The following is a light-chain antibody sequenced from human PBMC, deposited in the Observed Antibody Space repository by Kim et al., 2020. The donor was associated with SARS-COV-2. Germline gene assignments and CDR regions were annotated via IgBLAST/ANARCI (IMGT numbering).Light chain of an antibody. V-gene: IGLV3-1*01. J-gene: IGLJ1*01. CDR1: KLRDRY. CDR2: DET. CDR3: QAWDSSTFYV. Sequence: SPGQTASITCSEDKLRDRYTSWYQQKPGQSPVLVIYDETKRPSGIPERFSGSNSGNTATLTISGTQAMDEADYYCQAWDSSTFYVFGTGTKSPS.